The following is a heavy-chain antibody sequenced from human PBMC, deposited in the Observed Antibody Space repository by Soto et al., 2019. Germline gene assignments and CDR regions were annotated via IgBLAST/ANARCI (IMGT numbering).Heavy chain of an antibody. CDR2: ISDTGTRT. J-gene: IGHJ5*02. CDR3: AKSLDIHYKNWFDP. Sequence: QILESGGSLVQPGGSLRLSCVAAGFTFSSAAMKWVRQAPGKGLEWVSIISDTGTRTHYADSVKGRFTISRDNSKNTLYLDMNSLRAEDTAVYYCAKSLDIHYKNWFDPWGQGTLVTVSS. D-gene: IGHD4-4*01. CDR1: GFTFSSAA. V-gene: IGHV3-23*01.